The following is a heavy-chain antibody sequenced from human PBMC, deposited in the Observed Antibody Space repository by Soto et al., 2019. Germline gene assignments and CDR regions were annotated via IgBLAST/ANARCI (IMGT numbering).Heavy chain of an antibody. Sequence: EVSVKVSCKDSGYTNTSKFTQLVRQAPAPPLESIGSITAGADNTKYPQKFQGRATITPDTSASTAYMELRSLRSDDTAVHYCASESGYPLDYWGKRPLVTVSS. CDR1: GYTNTSKF. CDR2: ITAGADNT. J-gene: IGHJ4*02. CDR3: ASESGYPLDY. D-gene: IGHD3-22*01. V-gene: IGHV1-3*01.